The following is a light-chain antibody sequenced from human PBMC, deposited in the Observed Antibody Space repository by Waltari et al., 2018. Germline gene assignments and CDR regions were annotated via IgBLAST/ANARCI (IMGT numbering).Light chain of an antibody. CDR1: SRDVGSYNL. CDR2: EVL. Sequence: QSALTQPAHVSGSPGQSLTNYRTGTSRDVGSYNLFTWYQHHPCKAPKPIIYEVLKRPSGVSTRLSASKSGNAASLTISGLQADDESYYYCCSYAGVITYVFGSGTRLTVL. V-gene: IGLV2-23*02. CDR3: CSYAGVITYV. J-gene: IGLJ1*01.